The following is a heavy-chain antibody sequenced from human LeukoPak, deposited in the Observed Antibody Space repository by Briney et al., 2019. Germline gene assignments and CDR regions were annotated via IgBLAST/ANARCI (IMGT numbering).Heavy chain of an antibody. CDR1: GFTFSSYA. D-gene: IGHD5-12*01. CDR3: TRDWRNPGYDY. J-gene: IGHJ4*02. V-gene: IGHV3-23*01. Sequence: PGGSLRLSCAASGFTFSSYAMSWVRQAPGKGLEWVSGISGSGDNTYYADSVKGRFTISRDNSKNTLYLQMNSLRAEDTAVYYCTRDWRNPGYDYWGQGTLVTVSS. CDR2: ISGSGDNT.